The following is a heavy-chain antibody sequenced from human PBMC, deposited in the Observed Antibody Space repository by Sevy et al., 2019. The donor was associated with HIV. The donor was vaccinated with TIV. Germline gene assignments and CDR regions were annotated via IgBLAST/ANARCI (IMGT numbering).Heavy chain of an antibody. D-gene: IGHD4-17*01. V-gene: IGHV4-31*03. Sequence: SETLYLTCTVSGGSISSGGYYWSWIRQHPGKGLEWIGYIYYSGSTYYNPSLKSRVTISVDTSKNQFSLKLSSVTAADTAVYYCARGREPTVTATLWGQGTLVTVSS. CDR3: ARGREPTVTATL. J-gene: IGHJ4*02. CDR2: IYYSGST. CDR1: GGSISSGGYY.